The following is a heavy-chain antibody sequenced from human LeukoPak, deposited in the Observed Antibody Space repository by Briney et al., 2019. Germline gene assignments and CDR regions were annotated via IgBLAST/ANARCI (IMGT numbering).Heavy chain of an antibody. J-gene: IGHJ2*01. V-gene: IGHV1-18*01. CDR3: AKEGGGSIWYFDL. CDR1: GYTFTDYG. D-gene: IGHD6-25*01. Sequence: ASVKVSCKASGYTFTDYGVTWVRQAPGQGVEWMGWISAKNGDTNYAQKFQGRVTMTTDTSTSTAYMELRSLRSDDTAVYYCAKEGGGSIWYFDLWGRGTLVTVSS. CDR2: ISAKNGDT.